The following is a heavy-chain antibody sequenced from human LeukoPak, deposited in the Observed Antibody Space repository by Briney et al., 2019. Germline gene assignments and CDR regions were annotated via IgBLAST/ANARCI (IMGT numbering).Heavy chain of an antibody. J-gene: IGHJ6*02. V-gene: IGHV3-23*01. CDR1: GFTFSSYA. CDR3: AKAPKGLRFLEWPWRDYYYGMDV. D-gene: IGHD3-3*01. Sequence: PGGSLRLSCAASGFTFSSYAMSWVRQAPGKGLEWVSAISGSGGSTYYADSVKGRFTISRDNSKNTLYLQMNSLRAEDTAVYYCAKAPKGLRFLEWPWRDYYYGMDVWGQGTTVTVSS. CDR2: ISGSGGST.